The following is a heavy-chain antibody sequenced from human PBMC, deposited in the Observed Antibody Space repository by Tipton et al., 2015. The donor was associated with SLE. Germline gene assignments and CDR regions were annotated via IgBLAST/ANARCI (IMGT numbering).Heavy chain of an antibody. CDR1: GGSFSGYY. CDR3: ARGSWITMVQGVRHYNWFDP. D-gene: IGHD3-10*01. V-gene: IGHV4-34*01. J-gene: IGHJ5*02. CDR2: INHSGST. Sequence: TLSLTCAVYGGSFSGYYWSWIRQPPGKGLEWIGEINHSGSTNYNPSLKSRVTISVDTSKNQFSLKLSSVTAADTAVYYCARGSWITMVQGVRHYNWFDPWGQGTLVTVSS.